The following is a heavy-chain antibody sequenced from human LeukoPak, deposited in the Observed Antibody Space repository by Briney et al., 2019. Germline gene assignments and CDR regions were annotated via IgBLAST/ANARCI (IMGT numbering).Heavy chain of an antibody. D-gene: IGHD3-3*01. V-gene: IGHV3-21*01. CDR3: ASSVGVDFWSGYPYDY. Sequence: GGSLRLSCAASGFTFSSYGMNWVRQAPGKGLEWVSSISSSSSYIYYADSVKGRFTISRDNAKNSLYLQMNSLRAEDTAVYYCASSVGVDFWSGYPYDYWGQGTLVTVSS. CDR2: ISSSSSYI. J-gene: IGHJ4*02. CDR1: GFTFSSYG.